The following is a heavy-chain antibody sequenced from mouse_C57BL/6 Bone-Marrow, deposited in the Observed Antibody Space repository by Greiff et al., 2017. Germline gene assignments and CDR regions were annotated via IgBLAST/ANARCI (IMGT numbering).Heavy chain of an antibody. V-gene: IGHV14-3*01. CDR2: IDPANGNP. Sequence: EVQLQQSVAELVRPGASVKLSCTASGFNIKNTSMHWVKQRPEQGLEWIGRIDPANGNPKYAPKFPGQATIHADTSYNTAYRQLSSLTSEDTAIYYCARGVAPFDYWGQGTTLTVSS. CDR1: GFNIKNTS. J-gene: IGHJ2*01. D-gene: IGHD1-1*02. CDR3: ARGVAPFDY.